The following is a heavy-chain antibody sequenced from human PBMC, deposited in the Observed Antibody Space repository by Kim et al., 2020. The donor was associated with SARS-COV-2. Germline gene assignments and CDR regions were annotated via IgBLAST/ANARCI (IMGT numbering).Heavy chain of an antibody. CDR2: INHSGST. CDR1: GGSFSGYY. J-gene: IGHJ4*02. V-gene: IGHV4-34*01. CDR3: ARVIPRRYSYVHQWGYFDY. Sequence: SETLSLTCAVYGGSFSGYYWSWIRQPPGKGLEWIGEINHSGSTNYNPSLKSRVTISVDTSKNQFSLKLSSVTAADTAVYYCARVIPRRYSYVHQWGYFDYWGQGTLVTVSS. D-gene: IGHD5-18*01.